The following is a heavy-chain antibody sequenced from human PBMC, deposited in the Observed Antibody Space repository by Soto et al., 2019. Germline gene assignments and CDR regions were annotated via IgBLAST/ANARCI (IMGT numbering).Heavy chain of an antibody. V-gene: IGHV3-7*01. CDR3: VRGLCYGDYEWSY. CDR1: GFMFRTYW. CDR2: IKQDGSEN. Sequence: PGGSLRLSCAASGFMFRTYWMNWARQAPGKGLEWVANIKQDGSENYYVDSVRGRFTISRDNAQNSLYLQMNSLRAEDTAVYYCVRGLCYGDYEWSYWGPGTLVTF. J-gene: IGHJ1*01. D-gene: IGHD4-17*01.